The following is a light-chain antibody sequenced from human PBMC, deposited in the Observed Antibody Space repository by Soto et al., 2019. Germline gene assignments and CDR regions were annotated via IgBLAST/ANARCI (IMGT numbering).Light chain of an antibody. CDR2: GVS. CDR1: SSDVGGYNY. CDR3: MSYTGSTTTHWV. V-gene: IGLV2-11*01. J-gene: IGLJ3*02. Sequence: QSVLTQPRSVSGSPGQSVTISCTGTSSDVGGYNYVSWYQQHPGKAPKLMILGVSNRPSGISGRFSGSKSGNTASLTISGLQPEDEADYYCMSYTGSTTTHWVLGGGTKLTVL.